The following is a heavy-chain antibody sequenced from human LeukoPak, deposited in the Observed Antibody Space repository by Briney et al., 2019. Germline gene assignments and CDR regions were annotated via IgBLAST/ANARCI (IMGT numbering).Heavy chain of an antibody. Sequence: GESLKISCQGSGYTFTNFWIGWVRPMPGKGLEWMGIIYPGDSDTRYSPSFQGQVTISADKSISTAYLQWSSLKASDTAMYYCARRSIAVARADFDYWGQGALVTVSS. CDR3: ARRSIAVARADFDY. CDR2: IYPGDSDT. V-gene: IGHV5-51*01. CDR1: GYTFTNFW. J-gene: IGHJ4*02. D-gene: IGHD6-19*01.